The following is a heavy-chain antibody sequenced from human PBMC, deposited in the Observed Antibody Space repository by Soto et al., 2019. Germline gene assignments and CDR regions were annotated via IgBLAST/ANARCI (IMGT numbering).Heavy chain of an antibody. J-gene: IGHJ4*02. V-gene: IGHV3-23*01. CDR2: INTGGGT. CDR1: GSIFRSYA. CDR3: AKDGPVTSGIRGFFDY. D-gene: IGHD3-3*01. Sequence: EVQLLESGGDLVQPGGSLRLSCAASGSIFRSYAITWVRQAPGRGLEWVSAINTGGGTYYADSVKGRFTISRDSSKNTVYLDMNSLRAEDTALYYCAKDGPVTSGIRGFFDYWGQGTLVTVSS.